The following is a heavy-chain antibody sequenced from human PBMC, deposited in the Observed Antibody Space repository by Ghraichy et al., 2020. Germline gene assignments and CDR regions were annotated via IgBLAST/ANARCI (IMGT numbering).Heavy chain of an antibody. J-gene: IGHJ4*02. Sequence: SETLSLTCTVSGGSVSSGSYYWSWIRQPPGKGLEWIGYIYYSGSTNYNPSLKSRVTISVDTSKNQFSLKLSSVTAADTAVYYCARDRGDGYNDYWGQGTLVTVSS. CDR3: ARDRGDGYNDY. CDR2: IYYSGST. D-gene: IGHD5-24*01. V-gene: IGHV4-61*01. CDR1: GGSVSSGSYY.